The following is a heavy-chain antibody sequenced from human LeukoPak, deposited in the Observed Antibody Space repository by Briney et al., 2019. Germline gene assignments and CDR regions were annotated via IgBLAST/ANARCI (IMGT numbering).Heavy chain of an antibody. J-gene: IGHJ6*02. CDR2: INPRGGST. CDR3: ARGHTTTYCSSTSCYYYYGMDV. Sequence: ASVNVSCKASGHTFTNSYIHWARQAPGQGLEWMGIINPRGGSTSNAQKFQGRVTMTRDTSTGTVYMELSSLRSEDTAVYYCARGHTTTYCSSTSCYYYYGMDVWGQGTTVTVSS. V-gene: IGHV1-46*01. CDR1: GHTFTNSY. D-gene: IGHD2-2*01.